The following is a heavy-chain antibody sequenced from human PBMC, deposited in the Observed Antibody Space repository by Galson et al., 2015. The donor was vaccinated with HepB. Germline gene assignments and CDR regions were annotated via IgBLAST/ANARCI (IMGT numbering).Heavy chain of an antibody. D-gene: IGHD2-2*01. V-gene: IGHV1-46*01. CDR3: ARGDCSSTSCHYYYYYYMDV. CDR2: INPSGGST. Sequence: SVKVSCKASGYTFTSYYMHWVRQAPGQGLEWMGIINPSGGSTSYAQKFQGRVTKTRGTSTSTVYMELSSLRSEDTAVYYCARGDCSSTSCHYYYYYYMDVWGKGTTVTVSS. J-gene: IGHJ6*03. CDR1: GYTFTSYY.